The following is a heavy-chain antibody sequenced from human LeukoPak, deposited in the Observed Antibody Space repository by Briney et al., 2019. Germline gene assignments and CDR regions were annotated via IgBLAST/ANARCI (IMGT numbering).Heavy chain of an antibody. CDR3: AKARNYGSGSLPNYFDY. J-gene: IGHJ4*02. D-gene: IGHD3-10*01. V-gene: IGHV3-23*01. CDR2: ISGSGGST. CDR1: GFTFSSYA. Sequence: PGGSLRLSCAASGFTFSSYAMSWVRQAPGKGLEWVSAISGSGGSTYYADSVKGRFTISRDNSKNTLYLQMNSLRAEDTAVYYCAKARNYGSGSLPNYFDYWGQGTLVTVSS.